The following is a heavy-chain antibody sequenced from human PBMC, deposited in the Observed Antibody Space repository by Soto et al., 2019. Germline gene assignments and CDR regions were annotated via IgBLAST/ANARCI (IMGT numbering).Heavy chain of an antibody. J-gene: IGHJ1*01. CDR3: ARDPRVETTLMAVFQG. CDR1: GFSFSNYG. D-gene: IGHD3-3*01. V-gene: IGHV3-33*01. CDR2: IWYDGSNK. Sequence: QVQLVESGGGVVQPGRSLRLSCAGSGFSFSNYGMHWVRQAPGKGLGWVALIWYDGSNKYYADSVKGRFTISRDNSKNTLYLQMSSLRNEDTAVYYCARDPRVETTLMAVFQGWGQGTLVTVSS.